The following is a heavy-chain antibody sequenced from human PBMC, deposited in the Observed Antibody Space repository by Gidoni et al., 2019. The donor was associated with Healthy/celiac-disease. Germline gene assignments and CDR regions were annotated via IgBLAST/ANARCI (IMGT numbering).Heavy chain of an antibody. CDR1: GFPFSPYS. J-gene: IGHJ4*02. CDR2: TDGSSTYI. Sequence: EVQLVESGGGLVNPGGSLRLSCAASGFPFSPYSMNWVRQAPGKGLEWVSSTDGSSTYIYYADSVKGRFTVSRDNAKNSLYLQMSSLRAEDTAVYYCARLRSGSGWYYFDFWGPGTLVTVSS. CDR3: ARLRSGSGWYYFDF. D-gene: IGHD6-19*01. V-gene: IGHV3-21*02.